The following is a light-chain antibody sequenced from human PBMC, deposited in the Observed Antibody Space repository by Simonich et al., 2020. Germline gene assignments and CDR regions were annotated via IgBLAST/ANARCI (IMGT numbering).Light chain of an antibody. J-gene: IGKJ5*01. CDR1: QAISNY. CDR2: AAS. CDR3: QQYNSTPIT. Sequence: DIQMTQSPSSLSASAGDRVTITCRASQAISNYLAWYQQKPGKAPKLLRYAASRLESGVPSRFSGSGSGTDYTLTISSLQPEDFATYYCQQYNSTPITVGQGTRLEIK. V-gene: IGKV1-NL1*01.